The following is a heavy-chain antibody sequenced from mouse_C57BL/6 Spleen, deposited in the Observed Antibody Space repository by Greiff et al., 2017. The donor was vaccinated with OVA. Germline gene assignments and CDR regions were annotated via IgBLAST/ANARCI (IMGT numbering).Heavy chain of an antibody. V-gene: IGHV3-6*01. CDR2: ISYDGSN. CDR1: GYSITSGYY. Sequence: EVKLVESGPGLVKPSQSLSLTCSVTGYSITSGYYWNWIRQFPGNKLEWMGYISYDGSNNYNPSLKNRISITRDTSKNQFFLKLNSVTTEDTATYYCARRLTGLFDYWGQGTTLTVSS. J-gene: IGHJ2*01. CDR3: ARRLTGLFDY. D-gene: IGHD4-1*01.